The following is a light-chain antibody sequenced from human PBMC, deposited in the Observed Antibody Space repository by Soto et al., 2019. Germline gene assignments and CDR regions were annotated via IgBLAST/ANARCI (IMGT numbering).Light chain of an antibody. V-gene: IGKV3-15*01. CDR1: QTISND. J-gene: IGKJ4*01. Sequence: EVVMTQSPATVSVSPGEGVTLSCRASQTISNDLAWYQQKPGQAPRLLISGASTRATGVPARFSGGGSGTELPLTIGSLQSEDFAFYYCQQKNKWPPVTFGGGTKVEIK. CDR2: GAS. CDR3: QQKNKWPPVT.